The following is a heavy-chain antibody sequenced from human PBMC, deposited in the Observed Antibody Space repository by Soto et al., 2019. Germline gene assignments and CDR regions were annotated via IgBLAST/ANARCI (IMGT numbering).Heavy chain of an antibody. J-gene: IGHJ5*02. CDR3: ARGVGSGSYYNQYNWFDP. Sequence: ASVKVSCKASGYTFTNSGFSWVRQAPGQGLEWVGWIRVNNGDTHYAQKFQGRVTITADKSTSTAYMELRSLRSDDTAVYYCARGVGSGSYYNQYNWFDPWGQGTLVTVSS. CDR1: GYTFTNSG. D-gene: IGHD3-10*01. CDR2: IRVNNGDT. V-gene: IGHV1-18*01.